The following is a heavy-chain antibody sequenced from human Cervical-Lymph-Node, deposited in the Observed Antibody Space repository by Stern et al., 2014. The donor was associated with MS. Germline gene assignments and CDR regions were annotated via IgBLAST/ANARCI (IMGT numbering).Heavy chain of an antibody. CDR1: GFTFDDYA. J-gene: IGHJ4*02. Sequence: EVQLVESGGGLVQPGRSLRLSCAASGFTFDDYAMHWVRQAPGKGLEWVSGITGNRVSVGYADSVNGRFTISRDNAKNSLYLQMNSLRGDDTALYYCAKGSGGSGYYPVALDYWGQGTLVTVSS. V-gene: IGHV3-9*01. CDR2: ITGNRVSV. CDR3: AKGSGGSGYYPVALDY. D-gene: IGHD3-3*01.